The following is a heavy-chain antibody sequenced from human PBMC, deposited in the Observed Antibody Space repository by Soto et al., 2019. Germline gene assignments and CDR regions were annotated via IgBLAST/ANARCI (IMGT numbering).Heavy chain of an antibody. V-gene: IGHV1-8*01. D-gene: IGHD2-8*01. CDR2: MNPNSGNT. J-gene: IGHJ3*02. CDR3: ARATNSDAFDI. Sequence: QVQLVQSGAEVKKPGASVKVSCKASGYTFNTFDINWVRQATGQGLAWMGRMNPNSGNTGYAQKFQRRLTMTRNTSISPADMELRSLRSEDTAVYYCARATNSDAFDIWGRGTMVTVSS. CDR1: GYTFNTFD.